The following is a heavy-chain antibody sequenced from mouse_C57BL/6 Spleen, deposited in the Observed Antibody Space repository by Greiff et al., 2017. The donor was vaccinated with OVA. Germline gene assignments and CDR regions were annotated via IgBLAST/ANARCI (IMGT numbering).Heavy chain of an antibody. J-gene: IGHJ1*03. CDR2: INPSNGGT. D-gene: IGHD2-4*01. CDR1: GYTFTSYW. CDR3: AREEDYYDYDGWYFDV. V-gene: IGHV1-53*01. Sequence: VQLQQPGTELVKPGASVKLSCKASGYTFTSYWMHWVKQRPGQGLEWIGNINPSNGGTNYNEKFKSKATLTVDKSSSTAYMQLSSLTSEDSAVYYCAREEDYYDYDGWYFDVWGTGTTVTVSS.